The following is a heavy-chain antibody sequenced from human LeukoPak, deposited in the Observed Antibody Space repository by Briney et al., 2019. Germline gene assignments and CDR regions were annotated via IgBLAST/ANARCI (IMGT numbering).Heavy chain of an antibody. J-gene: IGHJ3*02. CDR2: IYTSGST. CDR3: ARVAPSYYDFWSGYPVDI. V-gene: IGHV4-4*07. Sequence: SETLSLTCTVSGGSISSYYCSWIRQPAGKGLEWIGRIYTSGSTNYNPSLKSRVTMSVDTSKNQFSLKLSSVTAADTAVYYCARVAPSYYDFWSGYPVDIWGQGTMVTVSS. D-gene: IGHD3-3*01. CDR1: GGSISSYY.